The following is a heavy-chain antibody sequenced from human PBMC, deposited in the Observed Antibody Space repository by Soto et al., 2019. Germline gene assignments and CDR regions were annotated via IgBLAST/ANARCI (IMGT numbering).Heavy chain of an antibody. V-gene: IGHV3-15*01. Sequence: GGSLRLSCAASGFTFNNAWMSWVRQTPGKGLEWVGRIKSETDGGTTDYAAPVKGRFTISRDDSKNTLYLQMNSLKTEDTAVYYCTAHSSSWDSASRYWGQGTLVTVSS. CDR2: IKSETDGGTT. CDR1: GFTFNNAW. J-gene: IGHJ4*02. D-gene: IGHD6-13*01. CDR3: TAHSSSWDSASRY.